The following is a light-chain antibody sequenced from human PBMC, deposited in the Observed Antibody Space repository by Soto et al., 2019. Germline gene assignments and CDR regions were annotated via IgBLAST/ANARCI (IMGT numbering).Light chain of an antibody. CDR3: CSYAGSYTYV. CDR1: SSDVGGYNY. Sequence: SALTQPRSVSGSPGQSVTISCTGTSSDVGGYNYVSWYQQHPGKAPKLMIYDVSERPSGVPDRFSGSKSGNTASLTISGLQAEDEADYYCCSYAGSYTYVFGIGTKLTVL. CDR2: DVS. V-gene: IGLV2-11*01. J-gene: IGLJ1*01.